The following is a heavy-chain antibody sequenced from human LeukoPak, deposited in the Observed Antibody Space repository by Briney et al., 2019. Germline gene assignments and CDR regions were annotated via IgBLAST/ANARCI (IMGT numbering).Heavy chain of an antibody. Sequence: GRSLRLSCAASGFTFSSYAMHWVRQAPGKGLEWVAVISYDGSNKYYADSVKGRFTISRDNSKNTLYLQMNSLRAEDTAVYYCATTDGMVADYWGQGTLVTVSS. CDR1: GFTFSSYA. V-gene: IGHV3-30*04. CDR2: ISYDGSNK. CDR3: ATTDGMVADY. J-gene: IGHJ4*02. D-gene: IGHD2-15*01.